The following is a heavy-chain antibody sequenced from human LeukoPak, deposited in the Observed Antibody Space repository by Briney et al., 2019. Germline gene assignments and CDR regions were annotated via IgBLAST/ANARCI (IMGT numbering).Heavy chain of an antibody. V-gene: IGHV3-21*01. Sequence: GGSLRLSCAASGFTFSSYSMNWVRQAPGKGLEWVSSISSSSSYICYADSVKGRFTISRDNAKNSLYLQMNSLRAEDTAVYYCAREDRDYYYMDVWGKGTTVTVSS. J-gene: IGHJ6*03. CDR2: ISSSSSYI. CDR1: GFTFSSYS. CDR3: AREDRDYYYMDV.